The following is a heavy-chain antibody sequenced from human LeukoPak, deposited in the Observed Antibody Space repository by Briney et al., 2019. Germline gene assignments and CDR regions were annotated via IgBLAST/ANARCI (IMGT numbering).Heavy chain of an antibody. CDR2: IKQDGSEK. D-gene: IGHD1-26*01. V-gene: IGHV3-7*01. J-gene: IGHJ4*02. Sequence: PGGSLRLSCAASGFTFSSYWMSWVRQAPGKGLEWVANIKQDGSEKYYVDSVKGRFTISRDNAKNSLYLQMNSLRAEDTAVYYCARTQVGAWGYFDYWGQGTLVTVSS. CDR3: ARTQVGAWGYFDY. CDR1: GFTFSSYW.